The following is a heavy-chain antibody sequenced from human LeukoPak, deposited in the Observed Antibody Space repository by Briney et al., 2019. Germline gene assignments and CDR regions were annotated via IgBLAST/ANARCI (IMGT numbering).Heavy chain of an antibody. J-gene: IGHJ4*02. V-gene: IGHV3-23*01. CDR2: ISGSGGST. Sequence: GRSLRLSCAASGFTFSSDAMSWGRQAPGKGLGWVSAISGSGGSTYYADSVKGRFTFSRDNSKNTLYLQMNSLRAEDTAVYYCAKEELSYYDFWSGYSPGIFDYWGQGTLVAVSS. D-gene: IGHD3-3*01. CDR1: GFTFSSDA. CDR3: AKEELSYYDFWSGYSPGIFDY.